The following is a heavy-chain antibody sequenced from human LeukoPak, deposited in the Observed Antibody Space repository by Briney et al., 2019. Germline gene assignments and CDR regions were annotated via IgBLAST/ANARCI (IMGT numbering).Heavy chain of an antibody. CDR2: INSDGSST. J-gene: IGHJ5*02. CDR1: GFTFNNYW. D-gene: IGHD3-10*01. Sequence: GGSLRLSCAASGFTFNNYWMHWVRQAPGKGLVWVSRINSDGSSTTYADSVKGRFTISRDNSKNSLYLQMNSLRADDTAVYYCARSPRNSPYYYGSGSYLWFDPWGQGTLVTVSS. V-gene: IGHV3-74*01. CDR3: ARSPRNSPYYYGSGSYLWFDP.